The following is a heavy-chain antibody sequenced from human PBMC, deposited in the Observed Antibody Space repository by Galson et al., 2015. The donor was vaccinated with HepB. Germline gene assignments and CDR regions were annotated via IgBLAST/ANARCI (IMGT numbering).Heavy chain of an antibody. V-gene: IGHV3-74*01. Sequence: SLRLSCAASGFTFSSYWMHWVRQAPGKGLVWVSRINSDGSSTSYADSVKGRFTISRDNAKNTLYLQMNSLRAEDTAVYYCARGRFGGTMVRGVIYVAFDIWGQGTMVTVSS. D-gene: IGHD3-10*01. CDR3: ARGRFGGTMVRGVIYVAFDI. CDR2: INSDGSST. J-gene: IGHJ3*02. CDR1: GFTFSSYW.